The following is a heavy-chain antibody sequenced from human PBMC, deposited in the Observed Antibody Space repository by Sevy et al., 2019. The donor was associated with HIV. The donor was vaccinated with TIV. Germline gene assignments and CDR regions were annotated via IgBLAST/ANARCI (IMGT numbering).Heavy chain of an antibody. Sequence: SETLSLTCTVSGGSFTSLYWNWIRQPPGKGLEWIGNIYYNGHINYNPSLKSRVTLSLDTSKNQFSLRLSSVTAADTAMYYCAGENAWGRGYSWGQGTLVTVSS. CDR2: IYYNGHI. CDR3: AGENAWGRGYS. V-gene: IGHV4-59*08. CDR1: GGSFTSLY. J-gene: IGHJ4*02. D-gene: IGHD1-26*01.